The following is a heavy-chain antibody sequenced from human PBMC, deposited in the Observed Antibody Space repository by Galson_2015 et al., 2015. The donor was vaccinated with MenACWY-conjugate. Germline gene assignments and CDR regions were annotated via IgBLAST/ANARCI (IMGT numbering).Heavy chain of an antibody. CDR2: IFPIDSDT. CDR1: GYTFTNYW. Sequence: QSGAEVKKPGESLKISCKASGYTFTNYWIAWVRQMPGKGLEWMGIIFPIDSDTRYSPSFQGQVTISADKPINTAYLQWNSLKASDTAVYFCARQKGLRWETDMGVWSQGTTVIVSS. J-gene: IGHJ6*02. D-gene: IGHD4-23*01. V-gene: IGHV5-51*01. CDR3: ARQKGLRWETDMGV.